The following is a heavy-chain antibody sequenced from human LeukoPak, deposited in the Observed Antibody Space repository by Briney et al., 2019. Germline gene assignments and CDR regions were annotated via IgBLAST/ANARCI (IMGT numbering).Heavy chain of an antibody. CDR3: VKNDGWFHLAQ. J-gene: IGHJ4*02. V-gene: IGHV3-7*03. D-gene: IGHD6-19*01. Sequence: GALRLSCAVSGFKFRAHWMDWVRQAPGKGLEWVGHIKNDGSETYYLDSLKGRFSISRDNTNNALYLQMNSLRVEDTAVYYCVKNDGWFHLAQWGQGTLVTVSS. CDR2: IKNDGSET. CDR1: GFKFRAHW.